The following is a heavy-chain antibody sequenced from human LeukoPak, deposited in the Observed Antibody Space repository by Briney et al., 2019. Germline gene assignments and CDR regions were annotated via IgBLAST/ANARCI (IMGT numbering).Heavy chain of an antibody. CDR2: IYPGDSDT. CDR1: GYSFTTYW. Sequence: GESLKISCKGSGYSFTTYWVGWLRQMPGKGLEWMGTIYPGDSDTRYSPSFQGQVTISADKSISTAYLQWSSLKASDTAMYYCARLSGYSYAFDYWGQGTLVTVSS. J-gene: IGHJ4*02. D-gene: IGHD5-18*01. CDR3: ARLSGYSYAFDY. V-gene: IGHV5-51*01.